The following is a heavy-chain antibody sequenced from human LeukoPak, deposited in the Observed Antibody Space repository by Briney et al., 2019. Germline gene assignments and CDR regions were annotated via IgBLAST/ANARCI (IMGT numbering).Heavy chain of an antibody. CDR1: GFTFSSYS. V-gene: IGHV3-21*01. Sequence: GGSLRLSCAASGFTFSSYSMNWVRQAPGKALEWVSSISSSSSYIYYADSVKGRFTISRDNAKNSLYLQMNSLRAEDTAVYYCARDWGSGWYGEWNWFDPWGQGTLVTVSS. CDR3: ARDWGSGWYGEWNWFDP. CDR2: ISSSSSYI. D-gene: IGHD6-19*01. J-gene: IGHJ5*02.